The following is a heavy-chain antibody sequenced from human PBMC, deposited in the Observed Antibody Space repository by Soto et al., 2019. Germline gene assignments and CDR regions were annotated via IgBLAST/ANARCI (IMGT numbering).Heavy chain of an antibody. CDR1: GGSISNYY. Sequence: LSLTCTVSGGSISNYYWGWIRQPPGKGLEWIGYIHYSGSTNYNPSLRSRVTISVDTPKNQFSLKVNSMTAADTAIYYCARGGVAARKGRWFDPWGQGTLVTVSS. CDR2: IHYSGST. V-gene: IGHV4-59*01. CDR3: ARGGVAARKGRWFDP. J-gene: IGHJ5*02. D-gene: IGHD6-25*01.